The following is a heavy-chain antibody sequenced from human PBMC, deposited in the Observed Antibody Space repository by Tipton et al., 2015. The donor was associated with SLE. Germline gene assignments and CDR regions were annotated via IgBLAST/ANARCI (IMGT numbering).Heavy chain of an antibody. Sequence: TLSLTCAVYGGSFNDYYWNWIRQSPGKGLEWIGEINHIGSTNYNPSLKSRVTISVDTSKNQFSLKLSSVTAADTAVYYCARDVEGSVWYFDLWGRGTLVTVSS. CDR2: INHIGST. V-gene: IGHV4-34*01. CDR3: ARDVEGSVWYFDL. D-gene: IGHD3-10*02. CDR1: GGSFNDYY. J-gene: IGHJ2*01.